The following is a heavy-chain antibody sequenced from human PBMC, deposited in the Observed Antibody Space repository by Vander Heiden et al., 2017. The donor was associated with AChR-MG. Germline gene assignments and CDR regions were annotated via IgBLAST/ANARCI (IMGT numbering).Heavy chain of an antibody. CDR3: ATMYCTCPTCYTGGLRGMDV. CDR2: TYYSGST. CDR1: GASIMSYY. Sequence: LLKPSETLSPTCTVSGASIMSYYWSWIRHPPGQGPDWIGYTYYSGSTTYNLSLKSRVTMSVDASSNRISLKLTSVTSADTAVYYCATMYCTCPTCYTGGLRGMDVWGQGTTVTVSS. D-gene: IGHD2-2*02. V-gene: IGHV4-59*01. J-gene: IGHJ6*02.